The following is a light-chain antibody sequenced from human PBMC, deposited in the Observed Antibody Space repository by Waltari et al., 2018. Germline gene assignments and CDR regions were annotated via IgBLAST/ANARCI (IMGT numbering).Light chain of an antibody. J-gene: IGKJ4*01. CDR2: WAS. V-gene: IGKV4-1*01. CDR3: QQYYTTPLT. Sequence: SQSLLYSSSNENYLAWYQHKPGQPPKLLIYWASTRKTGVPDRFSGSGSGTDFILTISSLQAEDVAVYYCQQYYTTPLTFGGGTKVVI. CDR1: QSLLYSSSNENY.